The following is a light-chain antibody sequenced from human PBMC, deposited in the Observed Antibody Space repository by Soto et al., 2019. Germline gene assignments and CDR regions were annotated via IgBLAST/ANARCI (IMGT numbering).Light chain of an antibody. J-gene: IGKJ1*01. V-gene: IGKV3-15*01. CDR1: HSVSSN. Sequence: EIVMAQSPVTLSVSPGKRATLSCRASHSVSSNLAWYQQKPGQAPRLLIYDASTRATGIPARFSGSGSGTEFTLTISSLQSEDFAVYYCQQYNNWRTFGQGTKVDIK. CDR2: DAS. CDR3: QQYNNWRT.